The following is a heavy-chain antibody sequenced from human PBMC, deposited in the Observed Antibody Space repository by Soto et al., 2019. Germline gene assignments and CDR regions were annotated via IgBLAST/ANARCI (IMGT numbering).Heavy chain of an antibody. CDR3: AREAGNYYFSSAMDV. D-gene: IGHD6-19*01. CDR1: GGSIRSGDNS. CDR2: MYYSGST. Sequence: SSETLSLTCTVSGGSIRSGDNSWSWIRQPPGKGLELIGYMYYSGSTYYNPSLRNRVTISVDTSKNQFSLKLTSVPAADTAVYYCAREAGNYYFSSAMDVWGRGTTVTV. J-gene: IGHJ6*02. V-gene: IGHV4-30-4*01.